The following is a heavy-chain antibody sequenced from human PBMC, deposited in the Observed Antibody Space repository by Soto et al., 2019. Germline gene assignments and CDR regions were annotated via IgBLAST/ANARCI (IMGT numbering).Heavy chain of an antibody. Sequence: EVQLVESGGGLVKPGGSLRLSCTASGFSFSSYFMSWVSQAPGKGLECVSSISGSSDYISYADSVRGRFTISRDNANNARHLQMSRLRAEDTAIYYCARLPPFWGQGPMVTFSS. D-gene: IGHD6-25*01. CDR3: ARLPPF. CDR1: GFSFSSYF. V-gene: IGHV3-21*01. CDR2: ISGSSDYI. J-gene: IGHJ3*01.